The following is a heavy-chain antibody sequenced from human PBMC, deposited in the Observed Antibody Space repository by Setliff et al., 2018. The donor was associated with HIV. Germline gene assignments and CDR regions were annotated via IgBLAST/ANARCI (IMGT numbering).Heavy chain of an antibody. V-gene: IGHV4-59*01. CDR2: IYNSGYT. Sequence: LSLTCTVSGAPLSSYYWNWIRQPPGKGLEWIGYIYNSGYTNYKPSLKSRVTISLDTSRNQFSLNLRSVTAADTAVYYCARGDGYRGNDAYYDSGMDVWGQGITVTVSS. CDR1: GAPLSSYY. D-gene: IGHD5-12*01. CDR3: ARGDGYRGNDAYYDSGMDV. J-gene: IGHJ6*02.